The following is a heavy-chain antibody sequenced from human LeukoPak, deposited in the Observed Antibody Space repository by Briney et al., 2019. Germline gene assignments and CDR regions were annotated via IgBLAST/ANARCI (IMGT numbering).Heavy chain of an antibody. CDR2: INPNSGGT. D-gene: IGHD6-13*01. Sequence: ASVKVSRKASGYTFTGYYMHWVRQAPGQGLEWMGWINPNSGGTNYAQKFQGRVTMTRDTSISTAYMELSRLRSDDTAVYYCARTGGYSSSWSDYWGQGTLVTVSS. J-gene: IGHJ4*02. CDR3: ARTGGYSSSWSDY. CDR1: GYTFTGYY. V-gene: IGHV1-2*02.